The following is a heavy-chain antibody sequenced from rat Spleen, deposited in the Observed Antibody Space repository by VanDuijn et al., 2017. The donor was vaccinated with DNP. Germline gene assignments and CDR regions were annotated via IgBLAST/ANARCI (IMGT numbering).Heavy chain of an antibody. Sequence: EVQLVESGGGLVQPGRSLRLSCAASGFNFKAYWMGWVRQAPGKGLEWIGEINDDSSITKYSPSLKDKFTISRDNGKNTLYLQKSKLGSEETAINYCVKEDKGVDAGGQGFSVTVSS. J-gene: IGHJ4*01. CDR1: GFNFKAYW. CDR2: INDDSSIT. V-gene: IGHV4-2*01. CDR3: VKEDKGVDA. D-gene: IGHD4-3*01.